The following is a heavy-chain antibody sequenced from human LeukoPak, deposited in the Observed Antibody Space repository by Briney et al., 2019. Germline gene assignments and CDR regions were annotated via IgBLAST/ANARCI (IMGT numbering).Heavy chain of an antibody. CDR1: GFTFSSHA. CDR2: ISVSGTST. CDR3: AIMHPYYDGNGYWVQ. D-gene: IGHD3-22*01. Sequence: GGSLRLSCAASGFTFSSHAMSWVRQAPGKGLGWVSGISVSGTSTSNADSVKGRFTISRDNPRNTLYLQMNSLRAEDTALYYCAIMHPYYDGNGYWVQWGQGTLVTVSS. J-gene: IGHJ4*02. V-gene: IGHV3-23*01.